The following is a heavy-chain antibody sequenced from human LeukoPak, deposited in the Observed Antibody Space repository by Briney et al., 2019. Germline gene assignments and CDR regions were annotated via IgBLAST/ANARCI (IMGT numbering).Heavy chain of an antibody. D-gene: IGHD5-12*01. CDR1: GFTFSSYS. Sequence: SGGSLRLSCAASGFTFSSYSMNWVRQAPGKGLEWVSSISSSSSYIYYADSVRGRFTISRDKAKNSLYLQMNSLRAEDTAIYYCAREGMVATFDYWGQGTLVTVSS. CDR3: AREGMVATFDY. V-gene: IGHV3-21*01. J-gene: IGHJ4*02. CDR2: ISSSSSYI.